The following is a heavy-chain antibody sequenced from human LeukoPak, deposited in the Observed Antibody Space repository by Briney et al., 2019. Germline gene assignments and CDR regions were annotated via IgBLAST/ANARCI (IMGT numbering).Heavy chain of an antibody. CDR1: GFTFSNSW. D-gene: IGHD2-15*01. V-gene: IGHV3-74*01. Sequence: PGGSLRLSCAASGFTFSNSWMHWVRQAPGKGLVWVSRIDTDGTNTHYADSVKGRFSISRDNAKNTLYLQMNSLRAEDTAVYYCAREGVVGAYGHFDYWGQGTLVTVSS. J-gene: IGHJ4*02. CDR2: IDTDGTNT. CDR3: AREGVVGAYGHFDY.